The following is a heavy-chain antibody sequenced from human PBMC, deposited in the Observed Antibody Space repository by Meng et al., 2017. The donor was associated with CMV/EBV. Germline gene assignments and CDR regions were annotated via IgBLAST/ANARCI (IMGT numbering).Heavy chain of an antibody. D-gene: IGHD2-2*02. CDR3: ASCSTSCYIGWYFDL. Sequence: SVKVSCKASGGTFSSYAISWVRQAAGQGLEGMGGIIPIFGTANYAQKFQGRVTITTDESTSTAYMELSSLRSEDTAVYYCASCSTSCYIGWYFDLWGRGTLVTVSS. CDR2: IIPIFGTA. CDR1: GGTFSSYA. J-gene: IGHJ2*01. V-gene: IGHV1-69*05.